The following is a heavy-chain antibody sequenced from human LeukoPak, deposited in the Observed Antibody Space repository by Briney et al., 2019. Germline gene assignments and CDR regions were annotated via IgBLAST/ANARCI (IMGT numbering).Heavy chain of an antibody. Sequence: PGRSLRLSCAASGFTFSSYDMHWVRQAPGKGLEWVAVISYDGSSKYCADSVKGRFTISRDKSQNTLYLQMNSLRAEDTAVYYCAKDPGPKYFQHWGQGTLVTVSS. CDR2: ISYDGSSK. J-gene: IGHJ1*01. CDR3: AKDPGPKYFQH. CDR1: GFTFSSYD. V-gene: IGHV3-30*18.